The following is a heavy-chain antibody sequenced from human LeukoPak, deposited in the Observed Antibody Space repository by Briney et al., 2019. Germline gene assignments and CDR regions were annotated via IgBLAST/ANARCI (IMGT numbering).Heavy chain of an antibody. Sequence: GGSLRLSCAASGFTFTSYAMSWVRQAPGKGLEWVSAIINSGGSTYYADSVKGRFTISRDNSKNTLYLQMDSLRAEDTALYYCAKDIYGDYGGLDYWGQGTLVTVSS. J-gene: IGHJ4*02. CDR2: IINSGGST. CDR1: GFTFTSYA. D-gene: IGHD4-17*01. V-gene: IGHV3-23*01. CDR3: AKDIYGDYGGLDY.